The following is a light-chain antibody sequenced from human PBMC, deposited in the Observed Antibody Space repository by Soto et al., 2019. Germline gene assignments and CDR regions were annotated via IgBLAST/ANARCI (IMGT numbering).Light chain of an antibody. J-gene: IGKJ1*01. CDR3: QQFNTSPWT. CDR2: DAS. Sequence: DVQLTQSPSSLSASVGDRVTVICQASQDINNYLNWYQQKPGKAPKVLIYDASNLKTGVPPRFSGSRSGTEFTLTISSLQPDDFATYYCQQFNTSPWTFGQGTKVDIK. V-gene: IGKV1-33*01. CDR1: QDINNY.